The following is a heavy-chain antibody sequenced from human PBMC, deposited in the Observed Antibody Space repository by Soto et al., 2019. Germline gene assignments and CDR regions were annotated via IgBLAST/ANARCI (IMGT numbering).Heavy chain of an antibody. J-gene: IGHJ4*02. CDR1: GFIFSDYV. V-gene: IGHV3-33*01. Sequence: QVQLVESGGGVVQPGGSLRLSCAASGFIFSDYVMHWVRQAPGKGLEWVAVMWYAGSKEYYVDSVKGRFTISRDHSKNTLFLQMNSLRAEDTGVYYCARGRTDFDYWGQGTLVTVSS. CDR3: ARGRTDFDY. CDR2: MWYAGSKE.